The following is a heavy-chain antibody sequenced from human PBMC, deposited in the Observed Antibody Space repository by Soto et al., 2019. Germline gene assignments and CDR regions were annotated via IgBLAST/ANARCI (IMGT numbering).Heavy chain of an antibody. CDR1: GFTFSSYG. D-gene: IGHD3-22*01. V-gene: IGHV3-30*18. CDR2: ISYDGSNK. Sequence: QVQLVESGGGVVQPGRSLRLSCAASGFTFSSYGMHWVRQAPGKGLEWVAVISYDGSNKYYADSVKGRFTISRDNSKNTLYLQMNSLRAEDTAVYHCAKDLLGSSGYYLGYWGQGTLVTVSS. J-gene: IGHJ4*02. CDR3: AKDLLGSSGYYLGY.